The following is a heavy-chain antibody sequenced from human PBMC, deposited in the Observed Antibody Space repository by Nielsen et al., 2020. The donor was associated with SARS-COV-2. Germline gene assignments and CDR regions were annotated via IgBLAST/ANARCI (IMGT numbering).Heavy chain of an antibody. D-gene: IGHD3-16*02. CDR2: IYYSGST. V-gene: IGHV4-39*07. Sequence: WIRQPPGKGLEWIGSIYYSGSTYYNPSLKSRVTISVDTSKNQFSLKLSSVTAADTAVYYCATGQVAYYDYVWGSYPTPYYFDYWGQGTLVTVSS. J-gene: IGHJ4*02. CDR3: ATGQVAYYDYVWGSYPTPYYFDY.